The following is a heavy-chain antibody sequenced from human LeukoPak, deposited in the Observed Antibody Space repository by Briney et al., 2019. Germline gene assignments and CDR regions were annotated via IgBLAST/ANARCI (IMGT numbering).Heavy chain of an antibody. Sequence: GASVKVSCKASGYTFTGYYMHWVRQAPGQGLEWMGWINPNSGGTNYAQKFQGRVTMTRDTSISTAYMELSSLRSDDTAVYYCAKEGAVAGTAGGDWFDPWGQGTLVTVSS. CDR1: GYTFTGYY. D-gene: IGHD6-19*01. CDR2: INPNSGGT. V-gene: IGHV1-2*02. CDR3: AKEGAVAGTAGGDWFDP. J-gene: IGHJ5*02.